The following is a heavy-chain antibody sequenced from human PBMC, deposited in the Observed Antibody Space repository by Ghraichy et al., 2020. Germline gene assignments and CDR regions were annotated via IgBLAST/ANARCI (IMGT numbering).Heavy chain of an antibody. CDR2: ISAYNGNT. CDR1: GYTFTSYG. V-gene: IGHV1-18*01. D-gene: IGHD1-26*01. Sequence: AAVKVSCKASGYTFTSYGISWVRQAPGQGLEWMGWISAYNGNTNYAQKLQGRVTMTTDTSTSTAYMELRSLRSDDTAVYYCARVLVGATGFGPGTLDYWGQGTLVTVSS. J-gene: IGHJ4*02. CDR3: ARVLVGATGFGPGTLDY.